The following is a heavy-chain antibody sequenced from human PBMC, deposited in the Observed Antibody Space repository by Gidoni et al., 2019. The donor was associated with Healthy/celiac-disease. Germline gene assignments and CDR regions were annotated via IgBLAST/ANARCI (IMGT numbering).Heavy chain of an antibody. CDR3: AREGFGGSAYFDY. J-gene: IGHJ4*02. CDR2: ITSGSYN. Sequence: EVHLVESGGGLVKPGGSLRLSCAASGFTFSTYSRNWVRQAPGKGLEWVSSITSGSYNYYADSVKGRFTVSRDNAKSSLYLQMDSLRAEDTAVYYCAREGFGGSAYFDYWGQGTLVTVSA. V-gene: IGHV3-21*01. D-gene: IGHD3-10*01. CDR1: GFTFSTYS.